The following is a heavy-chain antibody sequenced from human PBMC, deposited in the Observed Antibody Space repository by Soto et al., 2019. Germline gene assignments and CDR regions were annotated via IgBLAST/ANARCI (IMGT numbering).Heavy chain of an antibody. J-gene: IGHJ4*02. CDR1: GFTFGDYP. CDR3: TRLRGYSYGYSDY. CDR2: IRSKAYGGTT. D-gene: IGHD5-18*01. V-gene: IGHV3-49*04. Sequence: PGGSLRLSCAASGFTFGDYPMSWVRQAPGKGLEWLGFIRSKAYGGTTEYAASVEGRFTISRDDSKSIAYLQMNSLKTEDTAVYYCTRLRGYSYGYSDYWGQGALVTAPQ.